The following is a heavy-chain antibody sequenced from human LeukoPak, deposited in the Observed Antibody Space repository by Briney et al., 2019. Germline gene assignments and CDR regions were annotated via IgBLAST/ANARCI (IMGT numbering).Heavy chain of an antibody. CDR1: GFTSSTYS. Sequence: GGSLRLSCAASGFTSSTYSMNWVRQAPGKGLEWVSSISSGSSYIYYADSVKGRFTISRDNAKNSLYLQMNSLRDEDTAVYYCARGEGLDYWGQGTLVTVSS. CDR2: ISSGSSYI. J-gene: IGHJ4*02. V-gene: IGHV3-21*01. CDR3: ARGEGLDY.